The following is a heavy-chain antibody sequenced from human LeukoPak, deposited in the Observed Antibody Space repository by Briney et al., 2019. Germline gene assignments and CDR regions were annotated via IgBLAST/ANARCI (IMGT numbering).Heavy chain of an antibody. CDR3: ARGRSWYGDSYFDY. D-gene: IGHD4-17*01. CDR2: INHSGST. Sequence: SETLSLTCAVYGVTFSGYYWSWIRQPPGKGLEWIGEINHSGSTNYNPSFKSRVTISVDASKNQSSLKLSPVTAADTAVYYCARGRSWYGDSYFDYWGQGTLVTVSS. CDR1: GVTFSGYY. J-gene: IGHJ4*02. V-gene: IGHV4-34*01.